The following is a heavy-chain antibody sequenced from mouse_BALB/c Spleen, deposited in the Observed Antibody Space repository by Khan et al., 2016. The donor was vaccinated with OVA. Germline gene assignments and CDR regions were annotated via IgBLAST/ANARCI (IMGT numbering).Heavy chain of an antibody. CDR3: ARGGWSYAMDY. V-gene: IGHV14-3*02. CDR2: IDPANGNT. D-gene: IGHD1-1*02. J-gene: IGHJ4*01. Sequence: VQLQQSGAELVKPGASVKLSCTSAGFNIKDTYIHWVMQRPEQGLEWIGKIDPANGNTKYDPKFQGKATITADTSSNTAYLQLSSLTSEDTAIXYCARGGWSYAMDYWGQGTSVTVSS. CDR1: GFNIKDTY.